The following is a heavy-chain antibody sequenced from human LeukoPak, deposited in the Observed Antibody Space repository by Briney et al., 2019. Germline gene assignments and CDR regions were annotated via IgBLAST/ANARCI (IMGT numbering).Heavy chain of an antibody. CDR3: AKDRVGATLYFDC. J-gene: IGHJ4*02. D-gene: IGHD1-26*01. CDR1: GFTFSSHS. CDR2: ISSSSSYI. Sequence: KPGGSLRLSCAASGFTFSSHSMNWVRQAPGKGLEWVSSISSSSSYIYYADSVKGRFTISRDNAKNSLYLQMNSLRAEDTAVYYCAKDRVGATLYFDCWGQGTLVTVSS. V-gene: IGHV3-21*04.